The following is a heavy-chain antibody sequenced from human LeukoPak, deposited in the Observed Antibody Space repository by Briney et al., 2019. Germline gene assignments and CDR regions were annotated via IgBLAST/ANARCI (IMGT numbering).Heavy chain of an antibody. CDR3: ARDPTDTAMGMIDY. CDR2: INPNSGGT. J-gene: IGHJ4*02. CDR1: GYTFTGYY. Sequence: GASVKVSCKASGYTFTGYYMHWVRQAPGQGLEWMGWINPNSGGTNYAQKFQGRVTMTRDTSISTAYMELSRLRSDDTAVYYCARDPTDTAMGMIDYWGQGTLATVSS. V-gene: IGHV1-2*02. D-gene: IGHD5-18*01.